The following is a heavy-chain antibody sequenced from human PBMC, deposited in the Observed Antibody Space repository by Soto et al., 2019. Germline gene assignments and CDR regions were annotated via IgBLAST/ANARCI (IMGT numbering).Heavy chain of an antibody. CDR3: ARHPGGRGYYYGMDV. CDR1: GGTFSSYA. V-gene: IGHV1-69*12. CDR2: IIPIFGTA. D-gene: IGHD2-15*01. Sequence: QVQLVQSGAEVKKPGSSVKVSCKASGGTFSSYAISWVRQAPGQGLEWMGGIIPIFGTANYAQKFQGRVTITADESTSPAYRELRSLRSEDTAVYYCARHPGGRGYYYGMDVWGQGTTVTVSS. J-gene: IGHJ6*02.